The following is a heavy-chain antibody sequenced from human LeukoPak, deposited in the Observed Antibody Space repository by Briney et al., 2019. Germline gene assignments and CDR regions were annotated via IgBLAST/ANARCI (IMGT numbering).Heavy chain of an antibody. CDR3: ARGGEDYGDNFFDS. D-gene: IGHD4-17*01. CDR2: IYGSGST. Sequence: PGGTLRLSCVASEFAVSGNFMSWVRQAPGGGLEGVSFIYGSGSTYYADSVKGRFTISRDSSKNTLFLQMNSLRAEDTAVYYCARGGEDYGDNFFDSWGQGTVVTVSS. V-gene: IGHV3-53*01. CDR1: EFAVSGNF. J-gene: IGHJ4*02.